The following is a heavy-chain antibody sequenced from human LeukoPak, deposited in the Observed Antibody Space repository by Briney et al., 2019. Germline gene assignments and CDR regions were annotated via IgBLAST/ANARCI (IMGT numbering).Heavy chain of an antibody. CDR1: GGTFSSYA. CDR2: IIPIFGTA. CDR3: ARDDYGGTSGFDI. Sequence: GASVKVSCKASGGTFSSYAISWVRQAPGQGLGWMGGIIPIFGTANYAQKFQGRVTITTDESTSTAYMELSSLRSEDTAVYYCARDDYGGTSGFDIWGQGTMVTVSS. D-gene: IGHD4-23*01. J-gene: IGHJ3*02. V-gene: IGHV1-69*05.